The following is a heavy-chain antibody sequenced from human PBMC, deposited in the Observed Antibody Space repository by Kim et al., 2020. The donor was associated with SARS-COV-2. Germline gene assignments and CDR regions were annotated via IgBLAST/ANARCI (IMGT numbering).Heavy chain of an antibody. Sequence: GGSLRLSCAASGFTLSTYWMHWVRQGPGKGLVWVSRINSDGSSTTYADSVKGRFTISRDNAKNTLYLQMNSLRAEDSAVYYCARGGETRYGLADYWGQGTLVTVSS. V-gene: IGHV3-74*01. J-gene: IGHJ4*02. CDR3: ARGGETRYGLADY. CDR2: INSDGSST. CDR1: GFTLSTYW. D-gene: IGHD5-18*01.